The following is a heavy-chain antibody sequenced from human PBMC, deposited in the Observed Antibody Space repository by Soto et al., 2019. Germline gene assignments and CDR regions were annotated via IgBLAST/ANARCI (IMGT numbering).Heavy chain of an antibody. V-gene: IGHV3-74*03. CDR3: ARLYRSFYCSGGSCYPYNWFDP. J-gene: IGHJ5*02. CDR1: GFTFSMYW. CDR2: INGDGTDT. Sequence: QPGGSLRLSCAASGFTFSMYWMHWVRQAPGKGLLWVSRINGDGTDTTYADSVKGRFTISRDNAKNSLYLQMNSLRAEDTAVYYCARLYRSFYCSGGSCYPYNWFDPWGQGTLVTVSS. D-gene: IGHD2-15*01.